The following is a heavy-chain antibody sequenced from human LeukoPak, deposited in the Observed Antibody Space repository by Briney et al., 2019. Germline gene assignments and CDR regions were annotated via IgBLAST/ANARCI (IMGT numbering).Heavy chain of an antibody. D-gene: IGHD6-13*01. CDR1: GDSISTYY. Sequence: SETLSLTCSISGDSISTYYWSWIRQPPGKGLEWIGYIYYSGSTNYNPSLKSRVTISVDTSKNQFSLKLSSVTAADTAVYYCAREAGIAAAGTWGWFDPWGQGTLVTVSS. J-gene: IGHJ5*02. CDR2: IYYSGST. V-gene: IGHV4-59*01. CDR3: AREAGIAAAGTWGWFDP.